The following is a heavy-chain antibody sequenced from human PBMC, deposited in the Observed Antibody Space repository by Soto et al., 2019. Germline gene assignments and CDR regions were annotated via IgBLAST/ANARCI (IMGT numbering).Heavy chain of an antibody. CDR3: AREGYYDSSGYDYYYGMDV. V-gene: IGHV1-69*04. D-gene: IGHD3-22*01. CDR1: GGTFSSYT. CDR2: IIPILSIA. Sequence: SVKVSCKASGGTFSSYTISWVRQAPGQGLEWMGRIIPILSIANYAQKFQGRVTITADKSTSTAYMELSSLRSEDTAVYYCAREGYYDSSGYDYYYGMDVWGQGTTVTAP. J-gene: IGHJ6*02.